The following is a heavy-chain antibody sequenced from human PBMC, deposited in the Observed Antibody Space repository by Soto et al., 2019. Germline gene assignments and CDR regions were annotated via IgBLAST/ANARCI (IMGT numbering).Heavy chain of an antibody. CDR3: GRGLASGDY. D-gene: IGHD6-6*01. CDR1: GYTFTNYY. V-gene: IGHV1-46*03. CDR2: INPNGGST. J-gene: IGHJ4*02. Sequence: QVHLVQSGAEVKKPGASVKVSCKASGYTFTNYYVHWVRQAPGQGLEWMGIINPNGGSTNYAQNFQGRVTITRDTSTTTVYMDLISLRSEDTAVYYCGRGLASGDYWGQGTLVTVSS.